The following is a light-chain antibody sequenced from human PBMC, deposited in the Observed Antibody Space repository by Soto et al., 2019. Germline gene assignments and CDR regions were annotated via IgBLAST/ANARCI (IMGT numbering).Light chain of an antibody. CDR2: GAS. CDR1: QSVAKD. Sequence: EIVMTQSPATLSVSPGERVTLSCRASQSVAKDLAWYQHKPGQAPRLLIHGASTRATGIPARFSGVGSGTEFTLTISSLQSEDFAVYYCQQYNKWPQTFGQGTRLEI. V-gene: IGKV3-15*01. CDR3: QQYNKWPQT. J-gene: IGKJ5*01.